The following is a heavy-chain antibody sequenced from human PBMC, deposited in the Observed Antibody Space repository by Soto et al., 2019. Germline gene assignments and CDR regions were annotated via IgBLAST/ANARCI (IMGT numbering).Heavy chain of an antibody. Sequence: PGGSLRLSCAASGFTFSYYWMSWVRQAPGKGLEWVANIKQDGSEKYYVDSVKGRFTISRDNAKNSLYLRMNSLRAEDTAVYYCTLYSSGPRGFDFWGQGTLVIVSS. J-gene: IGHJ4*02. CDR2: IKQDGSEK. D-gene: IGHD6-19*01. CDR3: TLYSSGPRGFDF. CDR1: GFTFSYYW. V-gene: IGHV3-7*02.